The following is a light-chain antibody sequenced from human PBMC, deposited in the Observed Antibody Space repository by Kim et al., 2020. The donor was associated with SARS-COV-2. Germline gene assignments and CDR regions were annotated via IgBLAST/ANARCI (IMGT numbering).Light chain of an antibody. V-gene: IGKV3-15*01. Sequence: VSPGERAALSCRASQSVSSNLAWYQQKPGQAPRLLIYGASTRATGIPARFSGSGSGTEFTLTISSLQSEDFAVYYCQQYNNWPLYTFGQGTKLEI. CDR3: QQYNNWPLYT. CDR2: GAS. CDR1: QSVSSN. J-gene: IGKJ2*01.